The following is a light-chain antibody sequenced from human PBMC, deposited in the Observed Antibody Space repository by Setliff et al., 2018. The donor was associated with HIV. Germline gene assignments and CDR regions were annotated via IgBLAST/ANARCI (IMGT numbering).Light chain of an antibody. J-gene: IGLJ1*01. CDR3: QVWDSSSDHPYV. V-gene: IGLV3-1*01. CDR1: KLGDKY. CDR2: QDN. Sequence: SYELTQPPSVSVSPGQTASITCSGAKLGDKYACWYQQKPGQSPVLVIYQDNKRPSGIPERFSGSNSGNTATLTISRVEAGDEADYYCQVWDSSSDHPYVFGTGTKVTVL.